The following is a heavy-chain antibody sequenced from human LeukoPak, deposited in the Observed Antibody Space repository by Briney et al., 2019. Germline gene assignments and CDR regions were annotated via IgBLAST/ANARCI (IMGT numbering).Heavy chain of an antibody. V-gene: IGHV3-23*01. CDR1: GFTFSSYG. CDR2: ITYSSDTT. D-gene: IGHD2-2*01. CDR3: AKGYDTTYYHYYFMDV. J-gene: IGHJ6*03. Sequence: GGSLRLSCAASGFTFSSYGMTWVRQAPGKGLEWVSVITYSSDTTYYADSVEGRFTISRDNSKNTLYLQMNSLRAEDTAVYCCAKGYDTTYYHYYFMDVWGKGTTVTISS.